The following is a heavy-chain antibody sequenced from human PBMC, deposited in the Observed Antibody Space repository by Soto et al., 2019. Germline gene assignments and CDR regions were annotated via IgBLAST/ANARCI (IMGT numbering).Heavy chain of an antibody. J-gene: IGHJ4*02. CDR3: ALITFGGGVFDY. Sequence: ASVKVSCKASGYTFTSYGISWVRQAPGQGLEWMGWISAYNGNTNYAQKLQGRVTMTTDTSTSTAYMELRSLRSDDTAVYYCALITFGGGVFDYWGQGTLVTVSS. D-gene: IGHD3-16*01. CDR2: ISAYNGNT. CDR1: GYTFTSYG. V-gene: IGHV1-18*01.